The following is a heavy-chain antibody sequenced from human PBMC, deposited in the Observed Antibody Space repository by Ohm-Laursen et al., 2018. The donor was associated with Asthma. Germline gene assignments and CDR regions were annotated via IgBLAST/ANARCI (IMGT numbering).Heavy chain of an antibody. CDR1: KFTFSNYA. D-gene: IGHD4-17*01. CDR2: ISSTGGST. V-gene: IGHV3-23*01. Sequence: GSLRLSCTASKFTFSNYAMNWVRQPPGKGLEWVPEISSTGGSTDYADSVKGRFTTSRDNSKSTMYLQMNSLRAEDTAVYYCARDHAGDYSPYGMDVWGQGTTVTVSS. CDR3: ARDHAGDYSPYGMDV. J-gene: IGHJ6*02.